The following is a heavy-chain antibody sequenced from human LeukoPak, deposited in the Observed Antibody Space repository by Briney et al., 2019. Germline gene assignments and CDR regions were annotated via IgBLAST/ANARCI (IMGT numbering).Heavy chain of an antibody. Sequence: PSQTLSLTCTVSGGSISSGGYYWSWIRQPAGKGLEWIGRIYTSGSTNYNPSLKSRVTMSVDTSKNQFSLKLSSVTAADTAVYYCARDLQLGWSDAFDIWGQGTMVTVSS. CDR1: GGSISSGGYY. CDR3: ARDLQLGWSDAFDI. V-gene: IGHV4-61*02. J-gene: IGHJ3*02. CDR2: IYTSGST. D-gene: IGHD7-27*01.